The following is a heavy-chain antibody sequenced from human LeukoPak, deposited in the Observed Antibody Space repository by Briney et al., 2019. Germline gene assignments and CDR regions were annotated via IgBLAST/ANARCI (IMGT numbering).Heavy chain of an antibody. D-gene: IGHD1-26*01. CDR1: GGSINSYH. V-gene: IGHV4-4*07. CDR3: ARENSGSYLGWFDP. J-gene: IGHJ5*02. CDR2: IYISGST. Sequence: SETLSLTCSVSGGSINSYHWSWIRQPAGKGLEWIGRIYISGSTNYNPSLKSRVTMSIDTSKNQFSLKLSSVTAADTAVYYCARENSGSYLGWFDPWGQGTLVTVSS.